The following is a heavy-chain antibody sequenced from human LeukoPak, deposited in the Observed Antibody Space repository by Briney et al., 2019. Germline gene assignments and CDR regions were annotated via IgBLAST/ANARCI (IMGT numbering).Heavy chain of an antibody. Sequence: GGSLRLSCAASGFTVTGSYMTWVRQAPGKGLEWVSIIYHGGRTSWANSMRGRFTVSRDNSKNTLYHQLNSVRAEDKTVYYCAGWACRDVWGEGATVTVSP. CDR3: AGWACRDV. V-gene: IGHV3-53*01. CDR1: GFTVTGSY. D-gene: IGHD1-26*01. J-gene: IGHJ6*01. CDR2: IYHGGRT.